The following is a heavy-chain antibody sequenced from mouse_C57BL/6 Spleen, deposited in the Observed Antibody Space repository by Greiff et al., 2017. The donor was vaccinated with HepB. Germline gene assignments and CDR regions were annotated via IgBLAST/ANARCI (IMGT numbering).Heavy chain of an antibody. CDR2: IDPEDGET. J-gene: IGHJ4*01. CDR1: GFNIKDYY. CDR3: ARGAYYYGSSSYYAMDY. D-gene: IGHD1-1*01. V-gene: IGHV14-2*01. Sequence: EVQLQQSGAELVKPGASVKLSCTASGFNIKDYYMHWVKQRTEQGLEWIGRIDPEDGETKYAPKFQGKATITADTSSNTAYLQHSSLTSEDTAVYYCARGAYYYGSSSYYAMDYWGQGTSVTVSS.